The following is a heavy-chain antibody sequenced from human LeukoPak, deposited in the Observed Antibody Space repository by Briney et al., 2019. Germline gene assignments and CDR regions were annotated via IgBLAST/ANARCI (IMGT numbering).Heavy chain of an antibody. D-gene: IGHD6-19*01. CDR3: VRNLAVAGTCFDS. V-gene: IGHV3-7*03. Sequence: GGSLRLSCAASGFTFRSYWMSWVRQAPGTGLEWVANIKQDGSDRNYVTSVRGRFTISRDNAESSLFLQMNSLRAEDTAVYYCVRNLAVAGTCFDSWGQGTLATVSS. CDR2: IKQDGSDR. J-gene: IGHJ4*02. CDR1: GFTFRSYW.